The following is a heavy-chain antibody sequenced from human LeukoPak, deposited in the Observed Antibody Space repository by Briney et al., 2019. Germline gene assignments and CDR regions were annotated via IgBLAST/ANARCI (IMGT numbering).Heavy chain of an antibody. CDR1: GDSISSYY. Sequence: SETLSLTCTVSGDSISSYYWSWIRQPPGKGLEWIGYIYHSGSTNYNPSLKSRVTISADTSKDQFPLKLASATAADTAVYYCATGYSSTWYYFDYWGQGTLVTVSS. CDR2: IYHSGST. D-gene: IGHD6-13*01. J-gene: IGHJ4*02. CDR3: ATGYSSTWYYFDY. V-gene: IGHV4-59*01.